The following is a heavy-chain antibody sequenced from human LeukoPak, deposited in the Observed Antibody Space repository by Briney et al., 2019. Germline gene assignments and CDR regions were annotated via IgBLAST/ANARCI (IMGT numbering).Heavy chain of an antibody. Sequence: GGSLRLSCAASGFTFSSYAMSWVRQAPVKGLEWVATISGSDGRTYYADSVRGRFTISRDNSKNTLYLQMNSLRAEDTAVYYCAKGRLVPDYWGQGTLVTVSS. CDR3: AKGRLVPDY. D-gene: IGHD3-9*01. CDR1: GFTFSSYA. J-gene: IGHJ4*02. CDR2: ISGSDGRT. V-gene: IGHV3-23*01.